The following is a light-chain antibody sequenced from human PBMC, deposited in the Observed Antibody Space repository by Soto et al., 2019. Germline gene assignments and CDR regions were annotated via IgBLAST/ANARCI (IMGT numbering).Light chain of an antibody. CDR1: QVIRSD. CDR3: LQDYNYPLT. V-gene: IGKV1-6*01. Sequence: AIQMTQSPSFLSASVGDRVTITCRASQVIRSDLGWYQQRPGKAPKLLIYAVSNLQSGVPSRFSGSGSGTDFTLTISSLQPEDFATYYCLQDYNYPLTFGPGTKVNI. CDR2: AVS. J-gene: IGKJ3*01.